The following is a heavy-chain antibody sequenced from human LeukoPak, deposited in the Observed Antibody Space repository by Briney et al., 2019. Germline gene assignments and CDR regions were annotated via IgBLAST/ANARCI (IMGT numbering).Heavy chain of an antibody. V-gene: IGHV4-34*01. CDR3: ASSYYYDSSGSSVFDY. J-gene: IGHJ4*02. CDR1: GGSFSGYY. D-gene: IGHD3-22*01. Sequence: SETLSLTCAVYGGSFSGYYWSWIRQPPGKGLEWIGEINHSGSTNYNPSLKSRVTISVDTSKNQFSLKPSSVTAADTAVYYCASSYYYDSSGSSVFDYWGQGTLVTVSS. CDR2: INHSGST.